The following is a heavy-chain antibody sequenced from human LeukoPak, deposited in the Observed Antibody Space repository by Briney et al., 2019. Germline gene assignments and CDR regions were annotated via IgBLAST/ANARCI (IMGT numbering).Heavy chain of an antibody. J-gene: IGHJ3*02. Sequence: SETLSLTCTVSGGSISSYYWSRIRQPPGKGLEWIGYIYYSGSTNYNPSLKSRVTISVDTSKNQFSRKLSSVTAADTAVYYCARLTGRIGSGSTNDAFDIWGQGTMVTVSS. CDR3: ARLTGRIGSGSTNDAFDI. D-gene: IGHD3-10*01. CDR2: IYYSGST. CDR1: GGSISSYY. V-gene: IGHV4-59*08.